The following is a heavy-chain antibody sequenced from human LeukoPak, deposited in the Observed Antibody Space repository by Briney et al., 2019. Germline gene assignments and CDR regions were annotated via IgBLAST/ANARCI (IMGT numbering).Heavy chain of an antibody. J-gene: IGHJ3*02. CDR2: IYYSGST. V-gene: IGHV4-39*07. Sequence: SETLSLTCTVSEGSISSNSYYWGWIRQPPGKGLEWIGSIYYSGSTYYSPSLKSRVAISVDTSKNQFSLKLSSVTAADTAVYYCARSLLYDSSGYYSPHAFDIWGQGTMVTVSS. CDR3: ARSLLYDSSGYYSPHAFDI. CDR1: EGSISSNSYY. D-gene: IGHD3-22*01.